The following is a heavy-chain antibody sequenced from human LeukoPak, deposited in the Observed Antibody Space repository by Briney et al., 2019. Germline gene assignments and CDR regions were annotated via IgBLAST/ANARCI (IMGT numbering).Heavy chain of an antibody. V-gene: IGHV1-2*02. CDR3: ASLLWFGPHYYGMDV. D-gene: IGHD3-10*01. Sequence: VASVKVSCKASGYTFTGYYMHWVRQAPGQGLEWMGWINPNSGGTNYAQKFQGRVTMTRDTSISTAYMELSRLRSDDTAVYYCASLLWFGPHYYGMDVWGQGTTVTVSS. J-gene: IGHJ6*02. CDR1: GYTFTGYY. CDR2: INPNSGGT.